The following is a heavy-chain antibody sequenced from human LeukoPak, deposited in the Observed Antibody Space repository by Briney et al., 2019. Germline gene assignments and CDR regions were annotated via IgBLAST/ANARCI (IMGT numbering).Heavy chain of an antibody. CDR2: ISSSSTYI. V-gene: IGHV3-21*04. CDR1: GFTFSTYS. CDR3: AKGATSIAARDYMDV. J-gene: IGHJ6*03. D-gene: IGHD6-6*01. Sequence: GGSLRLSCGASGFTFSTYSMNWVRQAPGKGLEWVSSISSSSTYIYYADSVKGRFTISRDNSKNSLYLQMNNLRTEDTALYYCAKGATSIAARDYMDVWGKGTTVTVSS.